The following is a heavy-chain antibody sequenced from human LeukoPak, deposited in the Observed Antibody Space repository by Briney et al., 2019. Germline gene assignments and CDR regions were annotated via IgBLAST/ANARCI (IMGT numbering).Heavy chain of an antibody. J-gene: IGHJ6*02. CDR3: ARDRDYYYGMDV. V-gene: IGHV3-53*01. CDR1: GFTVSSNY. CDR2: IYSGGST. D-gene: IGHD3-10*01. Sequence: GGSLRLSCAASGFTVSSNYMSWIRQAPGKGLEWVSVIYSGGSTYYADSVKGRFTISRDNSKNTLYLQMNSLRAEDTAVYYCARDRDYYYGMDVWGQGTTVTVSS.